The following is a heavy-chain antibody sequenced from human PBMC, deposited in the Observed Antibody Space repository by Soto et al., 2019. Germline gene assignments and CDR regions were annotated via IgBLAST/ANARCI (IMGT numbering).Heavy chain of an antibody. J-gene: IGHJ6*03. Sequence: ASVKVSCKASGGTFSSYTISWVRQAPGQGLEWMGRIIPILGIANYAQKCQGRVTITADKSTSTAYMELSSLRSEDTAVYYCARVARESYYGSGSPVPLLDVWGKGTTVTVS. D-gene: IGHD3-10*01. CDR2: IIPILGIA. V-gene: IGHV1-69*02. CDR3: ARVARESYYGSGSPVPLLDV. CDR1: GGTFSSYT.